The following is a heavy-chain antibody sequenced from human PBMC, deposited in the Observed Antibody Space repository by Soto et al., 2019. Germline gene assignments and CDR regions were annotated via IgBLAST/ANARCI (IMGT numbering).Heavy chain of an antibody. D-gene: IGHD2-8*01. J-gene: IGHJ3*02. V-gene: IGHV4-30-4*01. CDR3: AREVNVVALSDAFDI. CDR1: GDSISSDNYF. CDR2: ISNRGTP. Sequence: QVQLQESGPGLVKPSQTLSLICTVSGDSISSDNYFWSWIRQPPGQGLEWIGYISNRGTPYYNPSLKSRGTISLDTSKNRVSLDMYSVTAADTAVYYCAREVNVVALSDAFDIWGQGTMVTVSS.